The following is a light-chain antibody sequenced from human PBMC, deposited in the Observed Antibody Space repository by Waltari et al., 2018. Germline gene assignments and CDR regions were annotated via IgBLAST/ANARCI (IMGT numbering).Light chain of an antibody. V-gene: IGLV1-47*01. CDR3: ASWDDRLSGYV. CDR2: KNY. Sequence: QSVLTQPPAASGTPGQRVTISCSGSRSNIGTNLFYCYHQFPGTAPKLLIYKNYERPSGVPDRFSGSRSGTSASLAISGLRSEDEADYYCASWDDRLSGYVFGPGTKVIVL. CDR1: RSNIGTNL. J-gene: IGLJ1*01.